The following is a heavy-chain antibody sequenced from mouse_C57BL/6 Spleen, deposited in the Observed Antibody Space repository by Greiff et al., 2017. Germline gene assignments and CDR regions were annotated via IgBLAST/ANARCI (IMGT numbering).Heavy chain of an antibody. V-gene: IGHV1-15*01. CDR3: TRYPRYYYGRSLDY. CDR2: IDPETGGT. Sequence: QVQLQQSGAELVRPGASVTLSCKASGYTFTDYEMHWVKQTPVHGLEWIGAIDPETGGTAYNQKFKGKAILTADKSSSTAYMELRSLTSEDSAVYYCTRYPRYYYGRSLDYWGQGTTLTVSS. CDR1: GYTFTDYE. D-gene: IGHD1-1*01. J-gene: IGHJ2*01.